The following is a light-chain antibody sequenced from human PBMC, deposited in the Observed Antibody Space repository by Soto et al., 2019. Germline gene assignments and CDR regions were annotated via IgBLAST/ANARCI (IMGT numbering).Light chain of an antibody. CDR1: QSIRSR. V-gene: IGKV1-5*03. J-gene: IGKJ4*01. Sequence: MTQSPSTLSASVGDRVTITCRASQSIRSRLAWYQQKPGKAPKLLIYEAPYLKSGVPLRFSGRGSGTEFTLTITSLQPDDSATYYCQQCHSYSLTFGGGTKVEIK. CDR3: QQCHSYSLT. CDR2: EAP.